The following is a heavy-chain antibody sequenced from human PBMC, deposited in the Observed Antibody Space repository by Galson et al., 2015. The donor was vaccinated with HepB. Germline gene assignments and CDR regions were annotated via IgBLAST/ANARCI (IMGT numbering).Heavy chain of an antibody. D-gene: IGHD6-13*01. V-gene: IGHV1-46*01. CDR1: GYTFTSYY. CDR2: INPSGGSA. Sequence: SVKVSCKASGYTFTSYYMHWVRQAPGQGLEWMGIINPSGGSASYAQKFQGRVTMTRDTSTSTVYMELSSLRSEDTAVYYCASLLAAAGTVPGYYYGMDVWGQGTTVTVSS. CDR3: ASLLAAAGTVPGYYYGMDV. J-gene: IGHJ6*02.